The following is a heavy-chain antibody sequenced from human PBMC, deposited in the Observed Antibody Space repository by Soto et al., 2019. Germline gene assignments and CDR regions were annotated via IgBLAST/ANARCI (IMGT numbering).Heavy chain of an antibody. D-gene: IGHD3-16*01. CDR3: AREISYVAGGHLYYGMDV. CDR2: ISYDGSNK. Sequence: PGGSLRLSCAASGFTFSSYGMHWVRQAPGKGLEWVAVISYDGSNKYYADSVKGRFSIFRENSKNLLFLQMFFLRAEDTAVYYCAREISYVAGGHLYYGMDVLGQGTAVTVSS. V-gene: IGHV3-30*03. J-gene: IGHJ6*02. CDR1: GFTFSSYG.